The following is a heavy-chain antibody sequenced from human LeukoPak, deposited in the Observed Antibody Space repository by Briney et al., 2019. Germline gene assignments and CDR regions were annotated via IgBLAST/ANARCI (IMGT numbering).Heavy chain of an antibody. D-gene: IGHD3-3*01. CDR2: ISYDENNK. Sequence: GGSLRLSCAASGFPFNSYGMHWVRQAPGKGLEWVAIISYDENNKYYADSVKGRFTISRDNSKSTLYLQMNSLRAEDTAVYYCGRGVAIDCWGQGTLVTVSP. CDR3: GRGVAIDC. J-gene: IGHJ4*02. CDR1: GFPFNSYG. V-gene: IGHV3-30*03.